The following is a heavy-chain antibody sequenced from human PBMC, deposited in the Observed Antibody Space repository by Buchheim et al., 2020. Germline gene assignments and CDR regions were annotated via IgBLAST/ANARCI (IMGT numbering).Heavy chain of an antibody. CDR2: ISGSGGST. CDR1: GFTFSSYA. CDR3: AKVGGSLEWGDFGVGDHFDY. Sequence: EVQLLESGGGLVQPGGSLRLSCAASGFTFSSYAMSWVRQAPGKGLEWVSVISGSGGSTYYADSVKGRFTISSDNYKNTLYLQMNSLRAEDTAVYYCAKVGGSLEWGDFGVGDHFDYWGQGTL. V-gene: IGHV3-23*01. J-gene: IGHJ4*02. D-gene: IGHD3-3*01.